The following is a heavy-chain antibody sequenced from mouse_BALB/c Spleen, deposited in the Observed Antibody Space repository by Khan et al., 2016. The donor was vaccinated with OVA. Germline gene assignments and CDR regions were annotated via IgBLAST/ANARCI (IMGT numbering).Heavy chain of an antibody. CDR3: TRHGDVAWFTY. CDR1: GYSFTTYY. V-gene: IGHV1S135*01. Sequence: EVQLHQSGPELMKPGASGKISCKASGYSFTTYYIHWVKQSHGKSLEWIGYIDPFSGDTTYNQKFKGMATLTVDQSYRTAYIHLSNLTSEDAAVYYCTRHGDVAWFTYWGQGTLVTVSA. D-gene: IGHD2-13*01. J-gene: IGHJ3*01. CDR2: IDPFSGDT.